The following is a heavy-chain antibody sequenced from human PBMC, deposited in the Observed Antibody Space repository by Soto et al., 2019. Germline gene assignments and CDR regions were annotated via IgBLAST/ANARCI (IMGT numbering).Heavy chain of an antibody. D-gene: IGHD3-3*01. J-gene: IGHJ4*02. CDR1: GFTFSSYA. CDR3: AKGPIFGVENIYDY. V-gene: IGHV3-23*01. CDR2: MSGAGRSS. Sequence: PGGSLRLSCAASGFTFSSYAMSWVRQAPGKGLEWVSSMSGAGRSSYDADSVKGRFTISRDNSKNTLYLQMNNLRAEDTALYYCAKGPIFGVENIYDYWGQGT.